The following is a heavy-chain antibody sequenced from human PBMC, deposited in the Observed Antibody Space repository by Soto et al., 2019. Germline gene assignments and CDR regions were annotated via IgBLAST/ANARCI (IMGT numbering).Heavy chain of an antibody. CDR2: IIPISGTA. J-gene: IGHJ6*02. D-gene: IGHD2-2*01. V-gene: IGHV1-69*01. Sequence: QVQLVQSGAEVKKPGSSVKVSCNASGGTFSSYAISWVRQAPGQGLEWMGGIIPISGTANYAQKFQGRVTITADEATSTGYMELSRLRAEDTAVYYCARSQGSSTSLEIYYYYYYGMDVWGQGTTVTVSS. CDR3: ARSQGSSTSLEIYYYYYYGMDV. CDR1: GGTFSSYA.